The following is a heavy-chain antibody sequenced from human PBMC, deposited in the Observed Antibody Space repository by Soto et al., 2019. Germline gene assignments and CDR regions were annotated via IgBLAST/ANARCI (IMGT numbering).Heavy chain of an antibody. D-gene: IGHD3-10*01. J-gene: IGHJ3*02. CDR3: ALTENYYGSGSYYNGGAFDI. CDR1: GYSFTSYW. V-gene: IGHV5-51*01. CDR2: IYPGDSDT. Sequence: PGESLKISCKGSGYSFTSYWIGWVRQMPGKGLEWMGIIYPGDSDTRYSPSFQGQVTISADKSISTAYLQWSSLKASDTAMYYCALTENYYGSGSYYNGGAFDIWGQGTMVTVSS.